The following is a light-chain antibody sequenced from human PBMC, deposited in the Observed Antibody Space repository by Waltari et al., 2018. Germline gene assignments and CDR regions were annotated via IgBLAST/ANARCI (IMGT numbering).Light chain of an antibody. CDR3: QQRSNWPIT. V-gene: IGKV3-11*01. CDR1: QSVSSY. Sequence: EIVLTQSPATLSLSPGERATLSCRASQSVSSYLAWYQQKPGQAPRPLIYDASNRATGIPARFSGSGSGTDFTLTIRSLEPEDCAVYYCQQRSNWPITFGQGTRLEIK. CDR2: DAS. J-gene: IGKJ5*01.